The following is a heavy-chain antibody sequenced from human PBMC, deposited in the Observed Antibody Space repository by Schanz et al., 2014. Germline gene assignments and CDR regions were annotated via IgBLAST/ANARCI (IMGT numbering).Heavy chain of an antibody. Sequence: QVQLVQSGAEVKKPGASVKVSCEASGYTFTSYYIHWFRQAPGQGLEWMGLINPSVGNTNYAQKFRGRVTMTRDTSTSTVYMELSSLRSEDTAVYYCARGLGDERWLDLNEAFDIWGQGTIGTVSS. D-gene: IGHD6-19*01. CDR2: INPSVGNT. V-gene: IGHV1-46*01. J-gene: IGHJ3*02. CDR3: ARGLGDERWLDLNEAFDI. CDR1: GYTFTSYY.